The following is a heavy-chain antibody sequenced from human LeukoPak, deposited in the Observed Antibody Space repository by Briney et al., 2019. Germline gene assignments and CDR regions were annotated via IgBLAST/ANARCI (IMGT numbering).Heavy chain of an antibody. D-gene: IGHD6-19*01. CDR3: ARQLSGWYDADPY. CDR2: IKEDGSRN. J-gene: IGHJ4*02. Sequence: GGSLRLSCAASGFTFSSYWMSWVRRAPGKGLEWVANIKEDGSRNHYVDSVKGRFTISRDNAKNSLYLQMSSLRAEDTAVYYCARQLSGWYDADPYWGQGTLVTVSS. V-gene: IGHV3-7*03. CDR1: GFTFSSYW.